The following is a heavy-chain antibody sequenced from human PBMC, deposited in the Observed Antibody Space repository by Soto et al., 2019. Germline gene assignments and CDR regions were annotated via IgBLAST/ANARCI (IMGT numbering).Heavy chain of an antibody. CDR3: ATAGYDFWSGSRYYYYGMDV. V-gene: IGHV1-24*01. CDR2: FDPEDGET. J-gene: IGHJ6*02. D-gene: IGHD3-3*01. Sequence: ASVKVSCKVSGYTLTELSMHWVRQAPGKGLEWMGGFDPEDGETIYAQKFQGRVTMTEDTSTDTAYMELSSLRSEDTAVYYCATAGYDFWSGSRYYYYGMDVWGQGTTVTVSS. CDR1: GYTLTELS.